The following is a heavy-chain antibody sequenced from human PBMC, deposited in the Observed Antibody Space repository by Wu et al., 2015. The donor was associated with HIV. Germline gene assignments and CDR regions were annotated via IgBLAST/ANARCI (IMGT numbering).Heavy chain of an antibody. Sequence: QVQLLQSGAEVKKPGASVKVSCKASGYSFRSYGISWVRQAPGQGLEWVGWISAYNGNTDYAQKLLGRVTMTTDTSTNTAYLDLRSLRADDTAVYYCTRGSNRWASDIWGQGTRSSSPQ. CDR2: ISAYNGNT. D-gene: IGHD4-11*01. J-gene: IGHJ3*02. V-gene: IGHV1-18*04. CDR1: GYSFRSYG. CDR3: TRGSNRWASDI.